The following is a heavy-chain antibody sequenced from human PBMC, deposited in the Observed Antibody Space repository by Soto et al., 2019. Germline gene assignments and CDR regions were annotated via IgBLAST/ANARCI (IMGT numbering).Heavy chain of an antibody. CDR1: GFTSTNAW. J-gene: IGHJ4*02. Sequence: EVQLVESGGGLVKPGGSLRLSCAASGFTSTNAWMNWVRQAPGQGLEWVGRLKGKNEGGTTDYAAPVNCRFIISRDDAKLTLYLQINNQKPAALPVYYSTTRWRGAVEYWGQGALVTVSS. CDR2: LKGKNEGGTT. D-gene: IGHD2-15*01. V-gene: IGHV3-15*07. CDR3: TTRWRGAVEY.